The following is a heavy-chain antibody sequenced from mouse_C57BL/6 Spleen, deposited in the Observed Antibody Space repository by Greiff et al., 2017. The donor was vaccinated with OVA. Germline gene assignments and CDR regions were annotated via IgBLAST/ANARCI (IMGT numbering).Heavy chain of an antibody. V-gene: IGHV1-42*01. CDR1: GYSFTGYY. J-gene: IGHJ2*01. CDR2: INPSTGGT. Sequence: EVQRVESGPELVKPGASVKISCKASGYSFTGYYMNWVKQSPEKSLEWIGEINPSTGGTTYKQKFKAKATLTVDNSSRTAYMQLKLLTSEDSAVYYCARRGYYSTPYFDYWGQGTTLTVSS. D-gene: IGHD2-5*01. CDR3: ARRGYYSTPYFDY.